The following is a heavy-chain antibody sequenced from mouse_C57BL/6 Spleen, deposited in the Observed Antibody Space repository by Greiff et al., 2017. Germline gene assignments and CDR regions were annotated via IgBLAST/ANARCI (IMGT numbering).Heavy chain of an antibody. Sequence: EVKLMESGEGLVKPGGSLKLSCAASGFTFSSYAMSWVRQTPEKRLEWVAYISSGGDYIYYADTVKGRFTISRDNARNTLYLQMSSLKSEDTAMYYCTRGETSWDYFDYWGQGTTLTVSS. J-gene: IGHJ2*01. D-gene: IGHD4-1*01. CDR1: GFTFSSYA. CDR2: ISSGGDYI. V-gene: IGHV5-9-1*02. CDR3: TRGETSWDYFDY.